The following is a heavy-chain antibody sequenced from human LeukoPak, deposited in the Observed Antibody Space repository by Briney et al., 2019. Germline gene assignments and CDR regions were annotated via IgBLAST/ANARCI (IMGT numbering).Heavy chain of an antibody. V-gene: IGHV1-18*01. J-gene: IGHJ6*03. D-gene: IGHD2-15*01. CDR2: ISAYNGDT. Sequence: ASVKVSCKASGYTFTNYGVNWVRQAPGQGLEWMGWISAYNGDTNSAQKFQGRVTMTTDTSTSTAYMELRSLTSDDTAVYYCARDGGSAGCYYGACYYYFYMDVWGKGTTVTVSS. CDR1: GYTFTNYG. CDR3: ARDGGSAGCYYGACYYYFYMDV.